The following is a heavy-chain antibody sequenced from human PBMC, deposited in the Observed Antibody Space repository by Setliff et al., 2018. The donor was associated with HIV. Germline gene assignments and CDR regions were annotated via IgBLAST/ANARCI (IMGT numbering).Heavy chain of an antibody. V-gene: IGHV1-69*05. D-gene: IGHD2-2*01. J-gene: IGHJ5*02. CDR1: GGTFSSYA. Sequence: SVKVSCKASGGTFSSYAISWVRQAPGQGLEWMGGIIPISGTVNYAQKFWGRVTITTHESASTAYMELSSLRSEDTAVYYCARDFGGYCSSMSCPGLFDPWGQGTLVTSPQ. CDR3: ARDFGGYCSSMSCPGLFDP. CDR2: IIPISGTV.